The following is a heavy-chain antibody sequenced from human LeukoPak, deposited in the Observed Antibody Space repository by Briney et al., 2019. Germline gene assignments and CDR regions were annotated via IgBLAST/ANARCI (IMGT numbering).Heavy chain of an antibody. V-gene: IGHV1-69*13. CDR3: ARATYYYDSSGYCYGGYYFDY. J-gene: IGHJ4*02. CDR2: IIPIFGSA. Sequence: ASAKVSCKASGGTFSRYAISWMRQAPGQGLEWMGGIIPIFGSASYAQRFQGRVTITADESTSTAYMELSSLRSEDTAVYYCARATYYYDSSGYCYGGYYFDYWGQGTLVTLSS. D-gene: IGHD3-22*01. CDR1: GGTFSRYA.